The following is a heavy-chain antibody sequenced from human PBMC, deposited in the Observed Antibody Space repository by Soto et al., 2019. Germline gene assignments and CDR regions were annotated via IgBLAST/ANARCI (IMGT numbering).Heavy chain of an antibody. CDR1: GGSISSYY. CDR3: ATAWGVAGFDY. J-gene: IGHJ4*02. V-gene: IGHV4-59*01. D-gene: IGHD6-19*01. CDR2: IYYSGST. Sequence: PSETLSLTCTVSGGSISSYYWSWIRQPPGKGLEWIGYIYYSGSTNYNPSLKGRVTISVDTSKNQFSLKLSSVTAADTAVYYYATAWGVAGFDYWGQGTLVTVSS.